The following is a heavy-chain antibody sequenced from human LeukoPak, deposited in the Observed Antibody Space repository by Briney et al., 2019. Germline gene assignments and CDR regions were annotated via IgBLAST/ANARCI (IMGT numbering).Heavy chain of an antibody. Sequence: GGSLGLSCAASGFTFSSYAMSWVRQAPGKGLEWVSAISGSGGSTYYADSVKGRFTISRDNSKNTLYLQMNSLRAEDTAVYYCAKVHDYGDYSIDYWGQGTLVTVSS. CDR1: GFTFSSYA. J-gene: IGHJ4*02. D-gene: IGHD4-17*01. CDR3: AKVHDYGDYSIDY. V-gene: IGHV3-23*01. CDR2: ISGSGGST.